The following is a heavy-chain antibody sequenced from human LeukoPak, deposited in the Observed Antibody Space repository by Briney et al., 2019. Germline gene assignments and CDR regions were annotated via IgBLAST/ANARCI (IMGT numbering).Heavy chain of an antibody. CDR1: GFTFSSYG. Sequence: GGSLRLSCAASGFTFSSYGMRWVRQAPGKGLEWVAFIRYDGSNKYYADSVKGRFTISRDNSKNTLYLQMNSLRAEDTAVYYCAKRGMAAGPKGVVYYFDYWGQGTLVTVSS. CDR3: AKRGMAAGPKGVVYYFDY. D-gene: IGHD6-13*01. V-gene: IGHV3-30*02. CDR2: IRYDGSNK. J-gene: IGHJ4*02.